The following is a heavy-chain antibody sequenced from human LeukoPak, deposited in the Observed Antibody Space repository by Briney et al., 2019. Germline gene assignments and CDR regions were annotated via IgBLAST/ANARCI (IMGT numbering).Heavy chain of an antibody. Sequence: SETLSLTCAVYGGSFSGYYWGWIRQPPGKGLEWIGEINHSGSTNYSPSLKSRVTISVDTSKNQFSLNLSSVTAADTAVYYCARHSEEWLPKIDYWGQGTLVTVSS. V-gene: IGHV4-34*01. CDR1: GGSFSGYY. CDR2: INHSGST. J-gene: IGHJ4*02. D-gene: IGHD6-19*01. CDR3: ARHSEEWLPKIDY.